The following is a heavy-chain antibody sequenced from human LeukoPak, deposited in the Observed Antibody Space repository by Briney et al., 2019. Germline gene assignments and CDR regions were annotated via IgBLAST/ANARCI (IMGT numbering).Heavy chain of an antibody. Sequence: PGGSLRLSCAASGFTFSSYSMNWVRQAPGKGLEWVSSIDSSSTYIYSADSVKGRSTISRDNAENSLYLQMNSLRAEDTAVYYCARSGPWLRGGLIDSWGQGTLVTVSS. CDR1: GFTFSSYS. CDR3: ARSGPWLRGGLIDS. V-gene: IGHV3-21*01. D-gene: IGHD3-10*01. CDR2: IDSSSTYI. J-gene: IGHJ4*02.